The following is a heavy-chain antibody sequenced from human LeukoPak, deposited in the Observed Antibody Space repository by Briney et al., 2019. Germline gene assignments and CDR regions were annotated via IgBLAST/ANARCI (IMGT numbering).Heavy chain of an antibody. CDR3: ARCSSTSSYYYYYMDV. J-gene: IGHJ6*03. D-gene: IGHD2-2*01. CDR1: GGSISSSSYY. Sequence: PSETLSLTCTVSGGSISSSSYYWGWIRQPPGKGLEWIGSIYYSGSTYYNPSLKSRVTISVDTSKNQFSLKLSSVTAADTAVYYCARCSSTSSYYYYYMDVWGKGTTVTVSS. CDR2: IYYSGST. V-gene: IGHV4-39*07.